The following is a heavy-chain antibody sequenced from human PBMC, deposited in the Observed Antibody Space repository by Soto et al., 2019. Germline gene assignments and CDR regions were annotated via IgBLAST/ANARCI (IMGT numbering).Heavy chain of an antibody. CDR1: GFTVSSNY. J-gene: IGHJ6*02. CDR2: IYSGGST. D-gene: IGHD3-22*01. Sequence: PGGSLRLSSAASGFTVSSNYMSWVRQAPGKGLEWVSVIYSGGSTYYADSVKGRFTISRDNSKNTLYLQMNSLRAEDTAVYYCARDFDSSGYYYGEYGMDVWGQGTTVTVS. V-gene: IGHV3-66*01. CDR3: ARDFDSSGYYYGEYGMDV.